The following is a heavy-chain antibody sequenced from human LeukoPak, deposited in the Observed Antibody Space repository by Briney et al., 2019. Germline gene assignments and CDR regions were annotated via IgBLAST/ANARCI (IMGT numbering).Heavy chain of an antibody. V-gene: IGHV3-21*01. D-gene: IGHD2-21*02. Sequence: GGSLRLSCAASGFTFSSYTMNWVRQAPGKGLEWVSIISSGSSYIHYADSVKGRFTISRDNAKNSLYLQMNSLRAEDTAVYYCARIIREVTAIIYFDYWGQGTLVTVSS. CDR3: ARIIREVTAIIYFDY. CDR1: GFTFSSYT. CDR2: ISSGSSYI. J-gene: IGHJ4*02.